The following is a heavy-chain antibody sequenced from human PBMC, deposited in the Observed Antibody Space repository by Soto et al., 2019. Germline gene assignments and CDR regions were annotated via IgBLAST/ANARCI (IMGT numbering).Heavy chain of an antibody. Sequence: SETLSLTCTVSGGSISSSTYYWAWIRQPPGKGLEWIGTISNSGSTYYKPPLESRVTTSVDTSKNQFSLKLSSVTAADTAVYYCAMHRGPRIVTGDLGPWGQGTLVTVSS. J-gene: IGHJ5*02. CDR3: AMHRGPRIVTGDLGP. D-gene: IGHD1-26*01. CDR2: ISNSGST. V-gene: IGHV4-39*01. CDR1: GGSISSSTYY.